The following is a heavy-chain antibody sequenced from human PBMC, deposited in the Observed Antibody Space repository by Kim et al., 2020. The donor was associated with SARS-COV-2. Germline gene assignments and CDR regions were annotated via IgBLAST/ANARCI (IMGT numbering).Heavy chain of an antibody. V-gene: IGHV3-9*01. Sequence: GGSLRLSCAASGFTFDDYAMHWVRQAPGKGLEWVSTISYNSGNTGYADPVKGRFTISRENAKNSLYLQMNSLRAEDPALFYCVKGHYDTSGYLDFFGQGT. D-gene: IGHD3-22*01. CDR2: ISYNSGNT. J-gene: IGHJ4*02. CDR1: GFTFDDYA. CDR3: VKGHYDTSGYLDF.